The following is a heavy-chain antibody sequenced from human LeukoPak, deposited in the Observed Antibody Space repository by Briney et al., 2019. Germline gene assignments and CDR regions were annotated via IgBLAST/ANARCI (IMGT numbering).Heavy chain of an antibody. V-gene: IGHV1-2*02. Sequence: GASVKVSCKTSGYDFTNYGINWVRQAHGQGLEWMGWIDPNSGGTKYAQKFQDRVAMTSDTSISTAYMELSGLRSDDTAVYFCAREADIVSFDLWGRGTLVTVSS. D-gene: IGHD3-16*02. CDR1: GYDFTNYG. J-gene: IGHJ2*01. CDR3: AREADIVSFDL. CDR2: IDPNSGGT.